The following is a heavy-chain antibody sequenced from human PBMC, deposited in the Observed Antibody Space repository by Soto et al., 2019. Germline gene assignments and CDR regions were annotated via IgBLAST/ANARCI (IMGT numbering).Heavy chain of an antibody. D-gene: IGHD3-10*01. CDR3: ARDTLFYGSGSYYNPFDY. V-gene: IGHV1-18*04. CDR2: ISAYNGNT. Sequence: QVQLVQSGAEVKKPGASVKVSCKASGYTFTSYGISWVRQAPGQGLEWMGWISAYNGNTNYAQKLQGRVTMTTDTSTSKAYMELRSLRSDDTAVYYCARDTLFYGSGSYYNPFDYWGQGTLVTVSS. J-gene: IGHJ4*02. CDR1: GYTFTSYG.